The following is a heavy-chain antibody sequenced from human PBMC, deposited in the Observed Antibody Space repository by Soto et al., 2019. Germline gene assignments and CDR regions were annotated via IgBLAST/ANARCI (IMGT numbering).Heavy chain of an antibody. Sequence: PGGSLRLSCVVSGFTFSSYWMGWVRQTPGKGLQWVANIKEDGSEKYYVGSVKGRCTISRDNTENSLFLHLNSLTAEDTAVYYCVRDPRKSVESCRGDCFRQYDSWGQGTLVTVSS. D-gene: IGHD2-21*02. CDR2: IKEDGSEK. V-gene: IGHV3-7*03. CDR3: VRDPRKSVESCRGDCFRQYDS. J-gene: IGHJ4*02. CDR1: GFTFSSYW.